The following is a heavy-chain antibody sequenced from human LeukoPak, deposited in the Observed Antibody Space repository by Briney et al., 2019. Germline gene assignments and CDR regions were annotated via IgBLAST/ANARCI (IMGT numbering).Heavy chain of an antibody. CDR3: ARGVDTTTNNELNY. Sequence: PGGSLRLSCAASGFTFGNFWMHWVRQAPGKGLVWVSRITPDGGGEDYMDSVKGRFTISRDNAKNTLYPQMNSLGAEDMAVYYCARGVDTTTNNELNYWRQGTLVTVSS. CDR2: ITPDGGGE. D-gene: IGHD3-3*01. CDR1: GFTFGNFW. J-gene: IGHJ4*02. V-gene: IGHV3-74*01.